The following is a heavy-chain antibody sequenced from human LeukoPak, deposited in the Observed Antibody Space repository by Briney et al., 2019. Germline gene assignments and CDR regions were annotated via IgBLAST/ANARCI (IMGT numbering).Heavy chain of an antibody. CDR3: ARWDFGEWLHNYYYGMDV. Sequence: GGSLRLPCAASGFTFSSYWMHWVRQAPGKGLVWVSRINSDGSSTSYADSVKGRFTISRDNAKNTLYLQMNSLRAEDTAVYYCARWDFGEWLHNYYYGMDVWGQGTTVTVSS. V-gene: IGHV3-74*01. J-gene: IGHJ6*02. CDR1: GFTFSSYW. CDR2: INSDGSST. D-gene: IGHD5-12*01.